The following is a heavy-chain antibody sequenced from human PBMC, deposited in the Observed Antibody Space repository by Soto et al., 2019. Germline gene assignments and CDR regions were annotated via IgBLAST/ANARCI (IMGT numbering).Heavy chain of an antibody. CDR3: ATGSFTSTGGRIGYHYNAMDV. J-gene: IGHJ6*02. V-gene: IGHV1-69*13. CDR2: IIPIFGPA. CDR1: GGTFSSHS. Sequence: GASVKVSCKSSGGTFSSHSINWVRQAPGQGLEWMGGIIPIFGPANFAKKFQGRVTITADESTTTAYMELSGLTSEDTAVYYCATGSFTSTGGRIGYHYNAMDVWGQGTTVTVSS. D-gene: IGHD1-1*01.